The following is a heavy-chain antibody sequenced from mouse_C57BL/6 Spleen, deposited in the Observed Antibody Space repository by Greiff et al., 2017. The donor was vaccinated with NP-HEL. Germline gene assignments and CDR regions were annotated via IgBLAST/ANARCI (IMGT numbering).Heavy chain of an antibody. D-gene: IGHD2-4*01. CDR3: ARDVYYDYDDY. V-gene: IGHV1-81*01. CDR1: GYTFTSYG. Sequence: QVQLKESGAELARPGASVKLSCKASGYTFTSYGISWVKQRTGQGLEWIGEIYPRSGNTYYNEKFKGKATLTADKSSSTAYMELRSLTSEDSAVYFCARDVYYDYDDYWGQGTTLTVSS. J-gene: IGHJ2*01. CDR2: IYPRSGNT.